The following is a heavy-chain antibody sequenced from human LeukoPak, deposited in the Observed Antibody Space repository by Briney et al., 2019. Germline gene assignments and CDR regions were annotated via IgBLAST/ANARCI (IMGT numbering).Heavy chain of an antibody. CDR2: INHSGST. V-gene: IGHV4-34*01. CDR3: ARAGTGAFDI. CDR1: GGSFSGYY. J-gene: IGHJ3*02. Sequence: SETLSLTCGVYGGSFSGYYWSWIRQPPGKGLEWIGEINHSGSTNYNPSLKSRVTISVDKSKNQFSLKLSSVTAADTAVYYCARAGTGAFDIWGQGTMVTVSS. D-gene: IGHD6-19*01.